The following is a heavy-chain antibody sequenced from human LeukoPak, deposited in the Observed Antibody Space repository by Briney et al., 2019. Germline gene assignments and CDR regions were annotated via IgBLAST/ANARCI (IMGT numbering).Heavy chain of an antibody. D-gene: IGHD5-18*01. CDR2: ISSSSSYI. CDR3: PRAEHYVDTAMLNGFDY. CDR1: GFTFNSYS. Sequence: GGSLRLSCAAAGFTFNSYSMNWVRQAPGKGLEWVSSISSSSSYIYYADSVKGRFTISRDNAKNSLYLQMNSLRAEDTAVYYCPRAEHYVDTAMLNGFDYWGQGTLVTISS. V-gene: IGHV3-21*01. J-gene: IGHJ4*02.